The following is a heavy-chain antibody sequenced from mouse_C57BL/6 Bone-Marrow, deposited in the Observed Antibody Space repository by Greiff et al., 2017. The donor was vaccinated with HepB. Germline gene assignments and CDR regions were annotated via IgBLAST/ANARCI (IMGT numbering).Heavy chain of an antibody. CDR1: GFTFSSYA. V-gene: IGHV5-9-1*02. D-gene: IGHD2-3*01. Sequence: DVMLVESGEGLVKPGGSLKLSCAASGFTFSSYAMSWVRQTPEKRLEWVAYISSGGDYIYYADTVKGRFTISRDNARNTLYLQMSSLKSEDTAMYYCTRDGWLLQGDYWGQGTSVTVSS. J-gene: IGHJ4*01. CDR2: ISSGGDYI. CDR3: TRDGWLLQGDY.